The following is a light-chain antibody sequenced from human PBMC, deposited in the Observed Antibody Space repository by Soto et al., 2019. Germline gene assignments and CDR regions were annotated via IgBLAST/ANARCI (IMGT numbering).Light chain of an antibody. CDR3: QQLSGYPLT. Sequence: DIQLTKSPPFLSASEGDRVAFTCRASQDITSFLAWYQQKPGKAPKLLIYAASTLQSGVPSRFSGSGFGTEFTLTINSLQPEEFATYYCQQLSGYPLTFGGGTTVEI. CDR2: AAS. V-gene: IGKV1-9*01. J-gene: IGKJ4*01. CDR1: QDITSF.